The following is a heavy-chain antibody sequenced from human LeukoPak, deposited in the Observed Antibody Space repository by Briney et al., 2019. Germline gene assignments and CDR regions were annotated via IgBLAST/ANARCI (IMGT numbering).Heavy chain of an antibody. CDR3: ARAYIAAAGTPTTLDY. J-gene: IGHJ4*02. CDR2: VSPPGGGT. D-gene: IGHD6-13*01. V-gene: IGHV3-23*01. Sequence: GGSLRLSCAASGFTFSNHGMNWVRQAPGKGLEWLSGVSPPGGGTYYADSVKGRFTISRDNAKNSLYLQMNSLRAEDTAVYYCARAYIAAAGTPTTLDYWGQGTLVTVSS. CDR1: GFTFSNHG.